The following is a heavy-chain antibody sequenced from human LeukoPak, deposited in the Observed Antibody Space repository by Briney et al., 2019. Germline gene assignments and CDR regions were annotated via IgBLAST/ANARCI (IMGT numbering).Heavy chain of an antibody. CDR1: GFTFSSYV. V-gene: IGHV3-23*01. Sequence: GGSLRLSCAASGFTFSSYVMSWVRQAPGKGLEWVSAISGSGVTPYYADSVKGRFTISRDNSKNTLDLQMNSLRAEDTAIYYCARGGGVDYWGQGTLVTVSS. J-gene: IGHJ4*02. CDR3: ARGGGVDY. D-gene: IGHD3-3*01. CDR2: ISGSGVTP.